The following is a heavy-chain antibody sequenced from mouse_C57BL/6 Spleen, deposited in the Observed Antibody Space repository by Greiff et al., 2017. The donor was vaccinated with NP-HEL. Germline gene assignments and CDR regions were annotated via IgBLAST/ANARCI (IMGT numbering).Heavy chain of an antibody. CDR2: IDPENGDT. J-gene: IGHJ2*01. V-gene: IGHV14-4*01. CDR1: GFNIKDDY. D-gene: IGHD1-1*01. CDR3: TRGVVALYYFDY. Sequence: EVQLQESGAELVRPGASVKLSCTASGFNIKDDYMHWVKQRPEQGLEWIGWIDPENGDTEYASKFQGKATITADTSSNTAYLQLSSLTSEDTAVYYCTRGVVALYYFDYWGQGTTLTVSS.